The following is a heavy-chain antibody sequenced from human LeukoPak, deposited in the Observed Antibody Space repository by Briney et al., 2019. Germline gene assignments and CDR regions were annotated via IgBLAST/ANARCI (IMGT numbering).Heavy chain of an antibody. V-gene: IGHV4-39*01. CDR1: GGSISSSSYY. D-gene: IGHD2-2*01. CDR2: IYYSGST. J-gene: IGHJ5*02. CDR3: ARRGYCSSTSYYEYWFDP. Sequence: SETLSLTCTVSGGSISSSSYYWGWIRQPPGKGLEWIGIIYYSGSTYYNPSLKSRLTISVDTSKNQFSLKLSSVTATDTAVYYCARRGYCSSTSYYEYWFDPWGQGTLVTVSS.